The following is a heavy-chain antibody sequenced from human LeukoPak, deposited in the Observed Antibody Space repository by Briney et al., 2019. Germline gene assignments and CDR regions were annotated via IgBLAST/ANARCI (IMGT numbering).Heavy chain of an antibody. CDR1: GGSISGYY. D-gene: IGHD6-13*01. CDR3: ARGKIAAAAPGYFDY. J-gene: IGHJ4*02. Sequence: PSETLSLTCAVYGGSISGYYWSWIRQPPGKGLEWIGEINHSGSTNYNPSLKSRVTISVDTSKNQFSLKLSSVTAADTAVYYCARGKIAAAAPGYFDYWGQGTLVTVSS. V-gene: IGHV4-34*01. CDR2: INHSGST.